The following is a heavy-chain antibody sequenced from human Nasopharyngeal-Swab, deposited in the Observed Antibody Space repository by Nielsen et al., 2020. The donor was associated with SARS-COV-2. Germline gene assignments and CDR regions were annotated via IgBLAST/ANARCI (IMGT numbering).Heavy chain of an antibody. D-gene: IGHD6-13*01. CDR2: ISSSSSYI. V-gene: IGHV3-21*01. CDR3: ARATGYSSSQGDY. CDR1: GFTFSSYS. J-gene: IGHJ4*01. Sequence: GESLKISCAASGFTFSSYSMNWVRQAPGKGLEWVSSISSSSSYIYYAYSVKGLFTISSDNAKNSLYLQMNRLRAEDTAVYYCARATGYSSSQGDYWGQGTLVTVSS.